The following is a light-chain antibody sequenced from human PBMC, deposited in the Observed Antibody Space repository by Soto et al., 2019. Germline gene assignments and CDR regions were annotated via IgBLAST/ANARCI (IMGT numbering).Light chain of an antibody. CDR2: ATS. V-gene: IGKV1-17*01. CDR1: QGIRND. J-gene: IGKJ1*01. CDR3: EQYNSYSPT. Sequence: DIQMTQSPSSLSASVGDRVTITCRASQGIRNDVGWYQQKPGKAPKRLIYATSSLQSGVPTRFSGSGSGTECTLTISSLQPDDFATYYSEQYNSYSPTLSQGTKVDIK.